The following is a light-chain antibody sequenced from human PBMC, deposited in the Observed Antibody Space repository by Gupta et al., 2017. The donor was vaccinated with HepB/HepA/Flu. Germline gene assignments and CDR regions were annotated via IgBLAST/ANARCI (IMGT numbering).Light chain of an antibody. V-gene: IGKV4-1*01. Sequence: DSVMTQSQDSLTLSLGERATINCTSSQSVLYSPNNNNYLAWYQQKPGQPPKLLIYWASTRAAGVPDRFSGSGSGTDFTLTISSLQAEDVAVYYCQQRESEPQLTFGGGTKVEIK. CDR3: QQRESEPQLT. J-gene: IGKJ4*01. CDR1: QSVLYSPNNNNY. CDR2: WAS.